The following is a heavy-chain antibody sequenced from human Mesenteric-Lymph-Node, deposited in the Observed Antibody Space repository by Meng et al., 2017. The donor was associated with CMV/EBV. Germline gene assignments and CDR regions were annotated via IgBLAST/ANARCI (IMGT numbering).Heavy chain of an antibody. V-gene: IGHV3-9*01. Sequence: GGSLRLSCAASGFTFDDYAMHWVRQAPGKGLEWVSGISWNSGSIGYADSVKGRFTISRDNAKNSLYLQMNSLRAEDTALYYCARDPGYDILTGADYWGQGTLVTVSS. CDR3: ARDPGYDILTGADY. J-gene: IGHJ4*02. CDR1: GFTFDDYA. CDR2: ISWNSGSI. D-gene: IGHD3-9*01.